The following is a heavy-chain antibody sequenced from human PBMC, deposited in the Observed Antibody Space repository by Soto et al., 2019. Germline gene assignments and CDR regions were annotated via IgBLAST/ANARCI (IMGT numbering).Heavy chain of an antibody. D-gene: IGHD6-13*01. Sequence: QVQLVQSGAEVKKPGASVRVSCKASGYTFASFVIHLVRQAPGQRLEWMGWINTDNGNTKYSQKFQGRVTITRDTSWHSAYMELSSLISKATAVYYCAREMHGYWTGTVDYWGQGTLVTVSS. CDR2: INTDNGNT. CDR1: GYTFASFV. CDR3: AREMHGYWTGTVDY. V-gene: IGHV1-3*04. J-gene: IGHJ4*02.